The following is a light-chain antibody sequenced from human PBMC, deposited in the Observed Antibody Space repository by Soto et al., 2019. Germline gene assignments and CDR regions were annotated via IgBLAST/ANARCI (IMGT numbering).Light chain of an antibody. J-gene: IGKJ4*01. V-gene: IGKV3-20*01. CDR1: QSVSSSY. CDR3: QQYDSSPLT. Sequence: EIVLTQSPGTLYLSPGETATLSCRASQSVSSSYLAWYQQKPGQAPRLLIYGASSRATGIPDRFSGSGSGTDFTLTISRLEPADFAVYYCQQYDSSPLTFGGGTKVEIK. CDR2: GAS.